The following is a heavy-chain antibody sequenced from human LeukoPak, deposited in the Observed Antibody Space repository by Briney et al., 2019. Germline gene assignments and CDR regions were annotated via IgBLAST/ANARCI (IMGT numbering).Heavy chain of an antibody. V-gene: IGHV4-39*07. D-gene: IGHD3-3*01. CDR2: IYYSGST. CDR3: ASIYYDYIQNWFDP. J-gene: IGHJ5*02. CDR1: GGSISSSSYY. Sequence: PSETLSLTCTVSGGSISSSSYYWGWIRQPPGKGLEWIGSIYYSGSTYYNPSLKSRVTISVDTSKNQFSLKLSSVTAADTAVYYCASIYYDYIQNWFDPWGQGTLVTVSS.